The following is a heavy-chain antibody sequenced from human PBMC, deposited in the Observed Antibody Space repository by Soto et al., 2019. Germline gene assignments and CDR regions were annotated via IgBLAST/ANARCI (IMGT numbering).Heavy chain of an antibody. CDR2: IYASGTP. CDR1: GGSISVYY. D-gene: IGHD1-26*01. J-gene: IGHJ4*02. V-gene: IGHV4-59*01. CDR3: ERGVGSSPPRY. Sequence: QVQLQESGPGQVKPSETLSLTCTISGGSISVYYWSWVRQPPGQALEWIGYIYASGTPYYNPSLRSRVTISADTSKNQISLKLTSPTAADTAVYYCERGVGSSPPRYWGRGTLVTVSS.